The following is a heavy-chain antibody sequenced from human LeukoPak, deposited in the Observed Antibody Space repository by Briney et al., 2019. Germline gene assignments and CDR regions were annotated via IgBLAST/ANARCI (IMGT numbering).Heavy chain of an antibody. J-gene: IGHJ4*02. V-gene: IGHV1-18*01. CDR3: ARDRGRVVPAAETDY. CDR1: GYTFTSYG. D-gene: IGHD2-2*01. CDR2: ISAYNGNT. Sequence: ASVKISCXASGYTFTSYGISWVRQAPGQGLEWMGWISAYNGNTNYAQKLQGRVTMTTDTSTSTAYMELRSLRSDDTAVYYCARDRGRVVPAAETDYWGQGTLVTVSS.